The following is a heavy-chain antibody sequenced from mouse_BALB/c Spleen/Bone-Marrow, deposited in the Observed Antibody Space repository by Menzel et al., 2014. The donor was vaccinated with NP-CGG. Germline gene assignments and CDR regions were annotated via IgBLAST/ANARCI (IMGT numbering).Heavy chain of an antibody. D-gene: IGHD2-1*01. Sequence: VQLKDSGGGLVQPGGSLKLSCAASGFDFSRYWMSWVRQAPGKGLEWIGEINPDSSTINYTPSLKDKFIISRDNAKNTLYLQMSKVRSEDTALYYCARRGNFSPYYAMDYWGQGTSITVSS. CDR2: INPDSSTI. CDR3: ARRGNFSPYYAMDY. V-gene: IGHV4-1*02. CDR1: GFDFSRYW. J-gene: IGHJ4*01.